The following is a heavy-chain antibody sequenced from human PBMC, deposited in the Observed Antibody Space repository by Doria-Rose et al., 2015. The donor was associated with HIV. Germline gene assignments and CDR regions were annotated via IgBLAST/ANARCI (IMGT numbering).Heavy chain of an antibody. D-gene: IGHD6-13*01. J-gene: IGHJ4*02. Sequence: QITLKVSGPVLVKPTETLTLTCTVSGVSLSSPGMGVSWIRQPPGKALEWLANIFSDDERSYKTSLKSRLTISSGTSKSQVVLTMTDMDPVDTATYYCARIKSSRWYHKYYFDFWGQGTLVIVSA. V-gene: IGHV2-26*01. CDR2: IFSDDER. CDR1: GVSLSSPGMG. CDR3: ARIKSSRWYHKYYFDF.